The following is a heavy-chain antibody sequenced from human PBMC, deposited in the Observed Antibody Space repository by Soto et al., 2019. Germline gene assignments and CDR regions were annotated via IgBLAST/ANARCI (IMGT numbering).Heavy chain of an antibody. CDR3: ARGKHIVVVTAEYYFDY. CDR1: GFTFSSYW. CDR2: IKQDGSEK. V-gene: IGHV3-7*03. J-gene: IGHJ4*02. D-gene: IGHD2-21*02. Sequence: GGSLRLSCAVSGFTFSSYWMSWVRQAPGKGLEWVANIKQDGSEKYYVDSVKGRFTISRDNAKNSLYLQMNSLRAEDTAVYYCARGKHIVVVTAEYYFDYWGQGTLVTVSS.